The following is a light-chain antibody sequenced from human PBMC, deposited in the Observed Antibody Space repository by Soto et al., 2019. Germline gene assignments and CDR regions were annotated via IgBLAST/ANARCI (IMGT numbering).Light chain of an antibody. V-gene: IGKV3D-15*01. CDR1: QSVSSN. J-gene: IGKJ2*01. CDR3: QHYNYWPYT. Sequence: EIVITQSPTTLSVSPGERATLSCRASQSVSSNLAWYQQKPGQAPRPLIYGASTRATGIPARFSGRGSGTDFSLTISRLEPEDFAVYYCQHYNYWPYTFGQRTKVDIK. CDR2: GAS.